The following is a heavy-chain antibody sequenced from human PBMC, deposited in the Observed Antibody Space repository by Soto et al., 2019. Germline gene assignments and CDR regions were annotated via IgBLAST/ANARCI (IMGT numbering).Heavy chain of an antibody. V-gene: IGHV4-34*01. J-gene: IGHJ6*02. CDR1: GGSFSGYY. D-gene: IGHD6-6*01. CDR2: INHSGST. Sequence: PSETLSLTCAVYGGSFSGYYWSWIRQPPGKGLEWIGEINHSGSTNYNPSLKSRVTISVDTSKNQFSLKLSSVTAADTAVYYCARAYSSSSKVMDVWGQRTTVTVSS. CDR3: ARAYSSSSKVMDV.